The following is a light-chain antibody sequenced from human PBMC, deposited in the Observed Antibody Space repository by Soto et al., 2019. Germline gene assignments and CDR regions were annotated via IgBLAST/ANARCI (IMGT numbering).Light chain of an antibody. CDR2: DAS. CDR1: QSVSSY. Sequence: EIVLTQSPATLSLSPGERATISCRASQSVSSYLAWYQQKPGQAPRLLIYDASNGATGIPARFSGSGSGTDFTLTISSLEPEDFAVYYCQQRSNWPITFGQGTRLEIK. J-gene: IGKJ5*01. V-gene: IGKV3-11*01. CDR3: QQRSNWPIT.